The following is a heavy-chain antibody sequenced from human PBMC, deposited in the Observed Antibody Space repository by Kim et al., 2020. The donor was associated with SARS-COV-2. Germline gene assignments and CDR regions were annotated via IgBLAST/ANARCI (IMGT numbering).Heavy chain of an antibody. CDR3: ARDLGVVTAPYFDY. D-gene: IGHD2-21*02. Sequence: SVKVSCKASGGTFSSYAISWVRQAPGQGLEWMGGIIPIFGTANYAQKFQGRVTITADESTSTAYMELSSLRSEDTAVYYCARDLGVVTAPYFDYWGQGTLVTVSS. V-gene: IGHV1-69*13. J-gene: IGHJ4*02. CDR1: GGTFSSYA. CDR2: IIPIFGTA.